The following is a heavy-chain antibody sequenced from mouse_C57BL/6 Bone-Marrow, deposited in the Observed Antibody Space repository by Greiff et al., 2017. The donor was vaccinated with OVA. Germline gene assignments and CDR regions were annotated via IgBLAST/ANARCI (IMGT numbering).Heavy chain of an antibody. CDR3: ASAVFAY. V-gene: IGHV1-50*01. J-gene: IGHJ3*01. CDR2: IDPSDSYT. Sequence: QVQLQQPGAELVKPGASVKLSCKASGYTFTSYWMQWVKQRPGQGLEWIGEIDPSDSYTNYNQKFKGKATLTVDTSSSTAYMQLSSLTSEDSAVDYCASAVFAYWGQGTRVTVSA. CDR1: GYTFTSYW.